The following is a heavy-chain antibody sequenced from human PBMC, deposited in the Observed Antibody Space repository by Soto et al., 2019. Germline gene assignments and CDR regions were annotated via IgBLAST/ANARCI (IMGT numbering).Heavy chain of an antibody. J-gene: IGHJ6*02. CDR2: ISSSGSTI. CDR3: ARAPYYYYYGMDV. Sequence: SLRLSCAASGFTFSDYYMSWIRQAPGKGLEWVSYISSSGSTIYYADSVKGRFTISRDNAKNSLYLQMNSLRAEDTAVYYCARAPYYYYYGMDVWGQGTTVTVSS. CDR1: GFTFSDYY. V-gene: IGHV3-11*01.